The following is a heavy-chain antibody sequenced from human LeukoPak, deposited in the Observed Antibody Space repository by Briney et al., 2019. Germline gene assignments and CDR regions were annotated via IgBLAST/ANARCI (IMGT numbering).Heavy chain of an antibody. CDR3: ARHGNSALHWFDP. D-gene: IGHD4-23*01. V-gene: IGHV4-59*08. CDR2: IYYSGST. J-gene: IGHJ5*02. Sequence: SETLSLTCTISGDSISSYYWSWIRQPPGKGLEWIGYIYYSGSTKYNPSLKSRVTISVDTSKNQFSLKLSSVTAADTAVYYCARHGNSALHWFDPWAREPWSPSPQ. CDR1: GDSISSYY.